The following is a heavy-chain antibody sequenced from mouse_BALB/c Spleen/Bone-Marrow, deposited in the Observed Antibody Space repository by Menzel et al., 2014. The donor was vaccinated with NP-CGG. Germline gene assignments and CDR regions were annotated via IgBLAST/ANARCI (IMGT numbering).Heavy chain of an antibody. Sequence: EVQVVESGGGLVQPGGSLKLSCAASGFTFSSYGMSWVRQTPDKRLELVATTNSNGGSTYYPDSVKGRFTISRDNAKNTLYLQMSSLKSEDTAMYYCARDNDCGYDGAWFAYWGQGTLVTVSA. CDR2: TNSNGGST. V-gene: IGHV5-6-3*01. J-gene: IGHJ3*01. CDR3: ARDNDCGYDGAWFAY. CDR1: GFTFSSYG. D-gene: IGHD2-2*01.